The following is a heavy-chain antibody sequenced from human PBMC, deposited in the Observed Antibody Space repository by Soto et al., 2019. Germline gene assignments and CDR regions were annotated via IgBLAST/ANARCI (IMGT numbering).Heavy chain of an antibody. CDR2: ISYDGSNK. V-gene: IGHV3-30-3*01. J-gene: IGHJ3*02. CDR3: ARGSGSYSAFDI. Sequence: PGGSLRLSCAASGFTFSSYAMHWVRQAPGKGLEWVAVISYDGSNKYYADSVKGRFTISRDNSKNTLYLQMNSLRAEDTAVYYCARGSGSYSAFDIWGQGTMVTVS. CDR1: GFTFSSYA. D-gene: IGHD1-26*01.